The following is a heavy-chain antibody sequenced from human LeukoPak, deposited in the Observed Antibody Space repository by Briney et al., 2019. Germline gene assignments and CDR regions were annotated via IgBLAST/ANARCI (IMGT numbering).Heavy chain of an antibody. CDR1: GGSISSYY. D-gene: IGHD6-13*01. J-gene: IGHJ3*02. CDR2: IYYSGST. Sequence: SETLSLTCTVSGGSISSYYWSWIRQPPGKGLEWIGYIYYSGSTNYNPSLKSRVTISVDTSKNQFSLKLSSVTAADTAVYYCARYSSSWYGGNDAFDIWGQGTMVTVSS. V-gene: IGHV4-59*01. CDR3: ARYSSSWYGGNDAFDI.